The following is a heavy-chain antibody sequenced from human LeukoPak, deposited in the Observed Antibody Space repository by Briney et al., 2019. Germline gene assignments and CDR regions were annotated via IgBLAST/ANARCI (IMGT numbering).Heavy chain of an antibody. Sequence: GGSLRLSCAASGFTFSSNSMNWVRQAPGKGLEWVSSISSSSTFIYYADSVKGRFTISRDNAKNSLYLQMNSLRAEDTAVYYCARGGDIVVAPAGGYYGMDVWGQGTTVTVSS. CDR1: GFTFSSNS. CDR2: ISSSSTFI. V-gene: IGHV3-21*01. J-gene: IGHJ6*02. CDR3: ARGGDIVVAPAGGYYGMDV. D-gene: IGHD2-2*01.